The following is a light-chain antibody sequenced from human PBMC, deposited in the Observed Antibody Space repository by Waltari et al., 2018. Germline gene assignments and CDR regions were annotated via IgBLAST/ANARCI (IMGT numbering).Light chain of an antibody. CDR3: QQYYGSPFT. V-gene: IGKV4-1*01. J-gene: IGKJ4*01. CDR1: RCVFYSPNNKNY. Sequence: DIVMSQSPASLAVSLGERATINCKSSRCVFYSPNNKNYLSWYQQKPGQPPKLLIYWASTRESGVPDRVSGSGSGTDFTLTIDSLQAEDVALYYCQQYYGSPFTFGGGTKVEIK. CDR2: WAS.